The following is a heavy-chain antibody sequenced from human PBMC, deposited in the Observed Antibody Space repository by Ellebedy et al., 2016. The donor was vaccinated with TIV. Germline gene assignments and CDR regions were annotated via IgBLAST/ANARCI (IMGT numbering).Heavy chain of an antibody. V-gene: IGHV1-46*01. CDR3: ARDQDAAADPNWFDP. CDR1: GYTFTSYY. D-gene: IGHD6-13*01. J-gene: IGHJ5*02. Sequence: AASVKVSCKASGYTFTSYYMHWVRQAPGQGLEWMGIINPSGGSTSYAQKFQGRVTMTRDTSTSTVYMELSSLRSEDTAVYYCARDQDAAADPNWFDPWGQGTLVTVSS. CDR2: INPSGGST.